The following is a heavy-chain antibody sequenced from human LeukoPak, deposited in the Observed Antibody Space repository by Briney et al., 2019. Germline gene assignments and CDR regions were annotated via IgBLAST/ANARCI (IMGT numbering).Heavy chain of an antibody. CDR2: IYYSGST. D-gene: IGHD6-13*01. Sequence: SETLSLTCTVSGGSISGGTYYWGWIRQPPGQGLELIGSIYYSGSTYYSPSLKSRVTMTADTSKNQFSLKLSSVTAADTAVYYCARDQAGSSWYMGFDPWGQGTLVTVSS. J-gene: IGHJ5*02. CDR3: ARDQAGSSWYMGFDP. CDR1: GGSISGGTYY. V-gene: IGHV4-39*07.